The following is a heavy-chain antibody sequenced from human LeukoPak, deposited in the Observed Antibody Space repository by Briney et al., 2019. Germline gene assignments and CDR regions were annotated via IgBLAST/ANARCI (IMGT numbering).Heavy chain of an antibody. V-gene: IGHV3-33*06. CDR3: AKERPTTTTFDY. CDR2: IWYDGSNK. Sequence: GGSLRLSCAASGFTFSNYGMHWVRQAPGKGLEWVAVIWYDGSNKYYADSVKGRFTISRDNSKNTLYLQMNSLRAEDTAVYYCAKERPTTTTFDYWGQGTLVTVS. J-gene: IGHJ4*02. D-gene: IGHD4-11*01. CDR1: GFTFSNYG.